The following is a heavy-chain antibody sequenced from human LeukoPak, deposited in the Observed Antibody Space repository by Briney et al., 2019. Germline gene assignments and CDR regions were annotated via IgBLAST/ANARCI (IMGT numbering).Heavy chain of an antibody. V-gene: IGHV4-59*01. Sequence: SETLSLTCTVSGGSISSYYWSWIRQPPGKGLEWIGYIYYSGSTNYNPSLKSRVTISVDTSKNQSSLKLSSVTAADTAVYYCARDLGNYYDSSGYSFDYWGQGTLVTVSS. CDR2: IYYSGST. CDR3: ARDLGNYYDSSGYSFDY. D-gene: IGHD3-22*01. J-gene: IGHJ4*02. CDR1: GGSISSYY.